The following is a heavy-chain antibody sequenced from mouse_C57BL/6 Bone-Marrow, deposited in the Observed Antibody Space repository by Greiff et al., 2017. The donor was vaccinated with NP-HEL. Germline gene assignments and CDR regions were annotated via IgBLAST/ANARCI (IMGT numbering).Heavy chain of an antibody. J-gene: IGHJ3*01. CDR2: INPSTGGT. CDR1: GYSFTGYY. V-gene: IGHV1-42*01. CDR3: ASPGCAY. Sequence: VQLQQSGPELVKPGASVKISCKASGYSFTGYYMNWVKQSPEKSLEWIGEINPSTGGTTYNQKFKAKATLTVDKSSSTAYMQLKSLTSEDSAVYYCASPGCAYWGQGTLVTVSA.